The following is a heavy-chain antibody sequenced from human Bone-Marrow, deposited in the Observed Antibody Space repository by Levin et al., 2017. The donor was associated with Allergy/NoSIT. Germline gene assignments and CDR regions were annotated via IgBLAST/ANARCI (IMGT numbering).Heavy chain of an antibody. V-gene: IGHV3-23*01. CDR3: ATVQRRQQVAKGPFEF. D-gene: IGHD6-13*01. CDR1: GFTFSAYA. CDR2: ITATGGST. Sequence: SCAASGFTFSAYAMYWVRQAPGRGLEWVSVITATGGSTYYADSVKGRFTASRDNSKNTLYLHMSSLRGEDTALYYCATVQRRQQVAKGPFEFWGQGTLVTVSS. J-gene: IGHJ4*02.